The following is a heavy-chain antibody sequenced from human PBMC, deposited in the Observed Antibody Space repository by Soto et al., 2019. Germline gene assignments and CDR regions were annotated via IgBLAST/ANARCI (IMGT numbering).Heavy chain of an antibody. J-gene: IGHJ4*02. CDR1: GGSISSGTHY. D-gene: IGHD6-13*01. V-gene: IGHV4-39*07. CDR3: VRGLSSSWHDFFFDY. CDR2: ISYSGST. Sequence: SETLSLTFSVSGGSISSGTHYWGWVRQPPGKGLEGIGSISYSGSTYYNPSLKSRVTLSVDTSKNQFSLKLSLVAAADTAVYYCVRGLSSSWHDFFFDYWGQGTLVTVSS.